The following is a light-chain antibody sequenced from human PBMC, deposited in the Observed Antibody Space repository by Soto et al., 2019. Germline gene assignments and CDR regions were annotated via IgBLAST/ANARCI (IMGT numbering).Light chain of an antibody. Sequence: DIQMTQSPSSLSASVGDRVTITCQASQDISNYLNWYQQKPGKAPKLLIYDASNLETGVPSRFSGSGSGTEYTLRISRVEAEDVGIYYCMQGLQKPSTFGQGTKVDIK. CDR2: DAS. CDR3: MQGLQKPST. J-gene: IGKJ1*01. CDR1: QDISNY. V-gene: IGKV1-33*01.